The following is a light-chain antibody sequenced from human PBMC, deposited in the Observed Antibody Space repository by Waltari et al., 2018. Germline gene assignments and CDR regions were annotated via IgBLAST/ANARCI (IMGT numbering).Light chain of an antibody. CDR2: EVN. V-gene: IGLV2-23*02. CDR1: NSNIGKFNL. CDR3: CSYAGSKTYV. J-gene: IGLJ1*01. Sequence: SALTPPAPASGSPVQSISLSRSGTNSNIGKFNLVSWYQRHPDKAPKLIIYEVNKRPSGVSHRFSGSKSGNTASLTISGLQAEDEADYYCCSYAGSKTYVFGPGTKVTVL.